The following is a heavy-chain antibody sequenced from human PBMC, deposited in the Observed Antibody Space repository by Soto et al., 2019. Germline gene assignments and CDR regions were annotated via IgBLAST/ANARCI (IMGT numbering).Heavy chain of an antibody. CDR3: ARSGYSSGRSEEDYFDY. CDR1: GGSFSGYY. J-gene: IGHJ4*02. D-gene: IGHD6-19*01. Sequence: SSETLSLTCAVYGGSFSGYYWSWIRQPPGKGLEWIGGINHSGSTNYNPSLKSRVTISVDTSKNQFSLKLSSVTAADTAVYYCARSGYSSGRSEEDYFDYWGQGTLVTVSS. CDR2: INHSGST. V-gene: IGHV4-34*01.